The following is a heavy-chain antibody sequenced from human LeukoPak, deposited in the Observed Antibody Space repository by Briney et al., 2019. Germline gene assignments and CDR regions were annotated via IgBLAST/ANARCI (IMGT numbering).Heavy chain of an antibody. D-gene: IGHD3-22*01. CDR2: IKQDGSEK. J-gene: IGHJ5*02. V-gene: IGHV3-7*01. Sequence: GGSLRLSCAASGFTFSSYWMSWVRQAPGEGLEWVANIKQDGSEKYYVDSVKGRFTISRDNAKNSLYLQMDSLRAEDTAVYYCARDPGVNYYDSSGYSFPWGQGTLVTVSS. CDR1: GFTFSSYW. CDR3: ARDPGVNYYDSSGYSFP.